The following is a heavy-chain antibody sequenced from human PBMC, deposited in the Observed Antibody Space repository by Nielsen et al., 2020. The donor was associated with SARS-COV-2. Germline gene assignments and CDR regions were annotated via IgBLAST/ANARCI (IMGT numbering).Heavy chain of an antibody. CDR2: MWYHGGDE. V-gene: IGHV3-33*01. CDR1: GFTLSSHG. CDR3: ARDLTFGAYWFDP. J-gene: IGHJ5*02. D-gene: IGHD3/OR15-3a*01. Sequence: GASLRLSCEASGFTLSSHGMHWVRQPPGKGLEWVAHMWYHGGDENYADSVRGRFTISRDLSKNTVYLQMSSLRVEDTAVYYCARDLTFGAYWFDPWSQGTLVTVSS.